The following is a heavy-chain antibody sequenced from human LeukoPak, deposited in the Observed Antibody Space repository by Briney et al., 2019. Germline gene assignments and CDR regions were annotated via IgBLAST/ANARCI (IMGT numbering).Heavy chain of an antibody. CDR2: ISNDGSNR. CDR1: GFSFSAYG. J-gene: IGHJ4*02. V-gene: IGHV3-30*18. Sequence: TGGSLRLSCAASGFSFSAYGMHWVRQAPGKGLEWVAIISNDGSNRHYTDSVKGRFTISGDKSKNTLYLQMNSLRTEDTAVYYCAKDGSGWSYFDYWGQGALVTVSS. D-gene: IGHD6-19*01. CDR3: AKDGSGWSYFDY.